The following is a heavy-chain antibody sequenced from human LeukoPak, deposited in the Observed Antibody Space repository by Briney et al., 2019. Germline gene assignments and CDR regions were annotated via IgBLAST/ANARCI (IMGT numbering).Heavy chain of an antibody. J-gene: IGHJ6*03. Sequence: SETLSLTCTVSGGSISSYYWTWIRQPPGKGLEWIGYIYDSGDTEYNPSLKSRVTISLDTSKNQFSLKLASVTAADTAVYFCARHLGDYCSSISCLTSHYFYMDVWGKGTTVTVSS. D-gene: IGHD2-2*01. CDR2: IYDSGDT. CDR3: ARHLGDYCSSISCLTSHYFYMDV. V-gene: IGHV4-59*08. CDR1: GGSISSYY.